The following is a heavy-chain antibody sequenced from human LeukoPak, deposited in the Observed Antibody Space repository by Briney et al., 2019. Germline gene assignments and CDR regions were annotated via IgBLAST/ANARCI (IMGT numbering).Heavy chain of an antibody. D-gene: IGHD3-10*01. V-gene: IGHV3-21*04. CDR1: GFTFSSYS. Sequence: KPGGSLRLSCAASGFTFSSYSMNWVRQAPGKGLEWVSSISSSSSYIYYADSVKGRFTISRDNSKSSVFLQMNSLRAEDTAVYYCAAGRGNGYGSGPFEYWGQGTLVTVSS. CDR3: AAGRGNGYGSGPFEY. CDR2: ISSSSSYI. J-gene: IGHJ4*02.